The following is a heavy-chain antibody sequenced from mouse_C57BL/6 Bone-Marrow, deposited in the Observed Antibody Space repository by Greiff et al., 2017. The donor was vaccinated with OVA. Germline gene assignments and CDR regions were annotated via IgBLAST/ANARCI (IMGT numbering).Heavy chain of an antibody. D-gene: IGHD2-3*01. J-gene: IGHJ2*01. Sequence: VQVVESGPGLVAPSQSLSITCTVSGFSLPSYGVSWVRQPPGKGLEWLGVIWGDGSTNTHSALISRLSISKDNSKSQVFLKLNSLQTDDTAAYYCAKHTWLLFFDYWGQGTTLTVSS. CDR3: AKHTWLLFFDY. V-gene: IGHV2-3*01. CDR1: GFSLPSYG. CDR2: IWGDGST.